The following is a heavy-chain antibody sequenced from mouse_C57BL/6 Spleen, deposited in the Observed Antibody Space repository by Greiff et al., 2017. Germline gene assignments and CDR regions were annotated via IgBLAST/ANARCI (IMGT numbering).Heavy chain of an antibody. CDR1: GFTFSSYA. D-gene: IGHD2-3*01. CDR2: ISDGGSYT. Sequence: DVQLVESGGGLVKPGGSLKLSCAASGFTFSSYAMSWVRQTPEKRLEWVATISDGGSYTYYPDNVKGRFTISRDNAKNNLYLQMSHLKSEDTAMYYCARDRDGYLDYWGQGTTLTVSS. CDR3: ARDRDGYLDY. V-gene: IGHV5-4*01. J-gene: IGHJ2*01.